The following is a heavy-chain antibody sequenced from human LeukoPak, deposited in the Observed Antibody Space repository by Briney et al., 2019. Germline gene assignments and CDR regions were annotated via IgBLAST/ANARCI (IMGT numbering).Heavy chain of an antibody. D-gene: IGHD5-18*01. CDR2: ISYDGSNK. J-gene: IGHJ6*02. CDR3: AKHRGYSYGSLGMDV. CDR1: GFTFSSYG. Sequence: PGRSLRLSCAASGFTFSSYGMHWVRQAPGKGLEWVAVISYDGSNKYYADSVKGRFTISRDNPKNTLYLQMNSLRAEDTAVYYCAKHRGYSYGSLGMDVWGQGTTVTVSS. V-gene: IGHV3-30*18.